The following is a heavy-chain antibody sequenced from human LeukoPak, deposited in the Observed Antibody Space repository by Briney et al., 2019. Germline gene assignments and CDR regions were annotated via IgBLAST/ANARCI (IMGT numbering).Heavy chain of an antibody. CDR3: ARGGVGDGAFDI. J-gene: IGHJ3*02. V-gene: IGHV4-30-2*01. Sequence: SQTLSLTCAVSGGSISSGGYSWSWIRQPPGKGLEWIGYIYHSGSTYYNPSLKSRVTISVDRSKNQFSLKLSSVTAADTAVYYCARGGVGDGAFDIWGQGTMVTVSS. CDR1: GGSISSGGYS. CDR2: IYHSGST. D-gene: IGHD3-10*01.